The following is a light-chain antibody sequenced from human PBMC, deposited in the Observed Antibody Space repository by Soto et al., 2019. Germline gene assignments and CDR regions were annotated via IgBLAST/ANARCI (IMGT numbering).Light chain of an antibody. CDR2: DAS. CDR3: QQRSNWPPLT. CDR1: QSVSSY. V-gene: IGKV3-11*01. J-gene: IGKJ4*01. Sequence: EIVLTQSPATLSLSPGERATLSCRASQSVSSYLAWYQQKPGQAPRLLIYDASNRATGIPARFSGSGSGTDFTLTISSREHEDFSVYYCQQRSNWPPLTFGGGTKVEIK.